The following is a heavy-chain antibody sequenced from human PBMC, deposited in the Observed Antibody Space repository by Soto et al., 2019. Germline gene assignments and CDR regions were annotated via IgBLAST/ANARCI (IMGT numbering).Heavy chain of an antibody. D-gene: IGHD4-17*01. J-gene: IGHJ4*02. Sequence: EVQLVESGGGLVKPGGSLRLSFAASGFTFSTYSMNWVRQAPGKGLEWVSSITSGSYIYYADSLKGRLTISRDKAKHSLYLQLNSLRVEDTAVYYCARDYYGDYFFDYWGQGTVVTVSS. CDR3: ARDYYGDYFFDY. CDR1: GFTFSTYS. CDR2: ITSGSYI. V-gene: IGHV3-21*01.